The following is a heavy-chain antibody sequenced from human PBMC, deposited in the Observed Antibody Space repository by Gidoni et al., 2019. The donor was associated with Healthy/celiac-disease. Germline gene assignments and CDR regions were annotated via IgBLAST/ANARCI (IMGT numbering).Heavy chain of an antibody. CDR1: GFTFSSYA. D-gene: IGHD3-10*01. J-gene: IGHJ3*02. CDR2: ISGSGGST. CDR3: AKSYYGSGSHFGAFDI. Sequence: EVQLLESGGGLVQPGGSLRLSCAASGFTFSSYAMSWVRQAPGKGLEGVSAISGSGGSTYYADSVKGRFTISRDNSKNTLYLQMNSLRAEDTAVYYCAKSYYGSGSHFGAFDIWGQGTMVTVSS. V-gene: IGHV3-23*01.